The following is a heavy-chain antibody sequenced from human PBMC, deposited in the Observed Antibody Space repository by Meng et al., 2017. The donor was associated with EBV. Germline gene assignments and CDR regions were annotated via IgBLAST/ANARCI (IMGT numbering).Heavy chain of an antibody. V-gene: IGHV1-3*01. Sequence: QVPRCQSGAEMKNPGASVKVSCKASGYAFTSYILHWVRQAPGQRLEWMGWINVGVGYTKYSQKFQGRVTISSDTSATTGYMELSSLRSEDTAVYYCVRGPPVGVPGPGDYWGQGTLVTVSS. D-gene: IGHD2-21*01. J-gene: IGHJ4*02. CDR3: VRGPPVGVPGPGDY. CDR1: GYAFTSYI. CDR2: INVGVGYT.